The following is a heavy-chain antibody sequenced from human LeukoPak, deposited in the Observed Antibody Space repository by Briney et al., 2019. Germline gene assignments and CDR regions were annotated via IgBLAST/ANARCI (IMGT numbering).Heavy chain of an antibody. J-gene: IGHJ4*02. Sequence: ASLKVSCKASGYTLTGYYMHWVRHAPGQGLERMGRINPNSGGTNYAQKFQGRVTMTKDTSISTAYMELSRLRSDDTAVYYCARAIGYDFWSGYYVFDYWGEGTLVSVSS. D-gene: IGHD3-3*01. CDR2: INPNSGGT. CDR1: GYTLTGYY. V-gene: IGHV1-2*06. CDR3: ARAIGYDFWSGYYVFDY.